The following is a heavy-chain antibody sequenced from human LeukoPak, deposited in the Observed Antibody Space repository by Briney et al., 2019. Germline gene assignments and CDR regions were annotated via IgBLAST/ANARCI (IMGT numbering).Heavy chain of an antibody. V-gene: IGHV4-34*01. Sequence: SETLSLTCAVYGGSFSGYYWSWIRQPPGKGLEWIGEINHSGSTNYNPSLKSRVTISVDTSKNQFSLKLSSVTAADTAVYYCARLRLHSYYYYYMDVWGKGTTVTVSS. CDR1: GGSFSGYY. CDR3: ARLRLHSYYYYYMDV. D-gene: IGHD4-17*01. J-gene: IGHJ6*03. CDR2: INHSGST.